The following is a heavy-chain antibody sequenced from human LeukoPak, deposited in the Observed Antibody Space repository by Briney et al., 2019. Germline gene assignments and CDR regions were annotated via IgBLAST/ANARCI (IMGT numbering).Heavy chain of an antibody. CDR3: AKTPYYDFWSGPSPAAFDI. V-gene: IGHV3-23*01. J-gene: IGHJ3*02. CDR1: GFTFSSYA. D-gene: IGHD3-3*01. Sequence: GGSLRLSCAASGFTFSSYAMSWVRQAPGKGLEWVSAISGSGGSTYYADSVKGRFTISRDNSKNTLYLQVNSLRAEDTAVYYCAKTPYYDFWSGPSPAAFDIWGQGTMVTVSS. CDR2: ISGSGGST.